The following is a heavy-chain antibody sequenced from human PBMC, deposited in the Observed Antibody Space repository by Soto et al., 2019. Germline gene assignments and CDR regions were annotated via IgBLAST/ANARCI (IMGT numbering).Heavy chain of an antibody. J-gene: IGHJ6*02. CDR2: INHSGST. CDR1: GGSFSGYY. Sequence: PSETLSLTCAVYGGSFSGYYWSWIRQPPGKGLEWIGEINHSGSTNYNPSLKSRVTISVDTSKNQFSLKLSSVTAADTAVYYCARDRNFIGTTILPGRNYYYGMDVWGQGTTVTVSS. CDR3: ARDRNFIGTTILPGRNYYYGMDV. V-gene: IGHV4-34*01. D-gene: IGHD3-9*01.